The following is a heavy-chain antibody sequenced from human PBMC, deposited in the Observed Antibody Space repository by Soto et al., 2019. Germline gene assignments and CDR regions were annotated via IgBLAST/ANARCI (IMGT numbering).Heavy chain of an antibody. Sequence: QLQLQESGPGLVKPSETLSLTCTVSGGSISSSSYYWGWIRQPPGKGLEWIGSIYYSGSTYYKPSPKSRVTISVDTSKNQFSLKLSSVTAADTAVYYCARRVATIGPYFDYWGQGALVTVSS. CDR3: ARRVATIGPYFDY. CDR2: IYYSGST. CDR1: GGSISSSSYY. D-gene: IGHD5-12*01. J-gene: IGHJ4*02. V-gene: IGHV4-39*01.